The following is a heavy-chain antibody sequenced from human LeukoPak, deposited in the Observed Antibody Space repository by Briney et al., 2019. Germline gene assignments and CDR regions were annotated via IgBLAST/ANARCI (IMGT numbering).Heavy chain of an antibody. CDR3: ARGPSCSSASCYGQYYYYYGMDV. J-gene: IGHJ6*02. Sequence: SETLSLTCIVSGGSLNSPNYYWGWIRQPPGKGLEWIGTIYYSGTTNYNPSLKSRVTISADTSKNQFSLKLSSVTAADTAVYYCARGPSCSSASCYGQYYYYYGMDVWGQGTVVTVSS. CDR1: GGSLNSPNYY. D-gene: IGHD2-2*01. V-gene: IGHV4-39*07. CDR2: IYYSGTT.